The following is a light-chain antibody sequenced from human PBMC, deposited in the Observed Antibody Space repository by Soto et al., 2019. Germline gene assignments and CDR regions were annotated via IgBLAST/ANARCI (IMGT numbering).Light chain of an antibody. Sequence: QPASRSWCPGLAVTISCTVASSDVGGNIYVSWYQQYPGKALKLMVCDVSNRPSGVSNRFSGSKSGNTASLTISGLQAEDEADYYCSSFTGTSYVFGTGTKVTVL. CDR1: SSDVGGNIY. J-gene: IGLJ1*01. CDR2: DVS. CDR3: SSFTGTSYV. V-gene: IGLV2-14*01.